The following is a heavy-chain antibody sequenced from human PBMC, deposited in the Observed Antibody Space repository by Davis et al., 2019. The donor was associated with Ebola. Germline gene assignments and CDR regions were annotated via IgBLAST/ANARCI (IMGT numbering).Heavy chain of an antibody. CDR1: GFTFSSYW. V-gene: IGHV3-30*18. D-gene: IGHD3-10*01. J-gene: IGHJ4*02. Sequence: GGSLRLSCAASGFTFSSYWMSWVRQAPGKGLVWVATVSYDGCFDFYADSVKGRFTISRDNSKNTLYLQMSSLIPEDTAVYYCGKVRASGELLSDVFDYWGQGTLVTVSS. CDR3: GKVRASGELLSDVFDY. CDR2: VSYDGCFD.